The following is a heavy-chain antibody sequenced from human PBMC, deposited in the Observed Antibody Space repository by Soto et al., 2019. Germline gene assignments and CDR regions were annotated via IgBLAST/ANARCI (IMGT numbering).Heavy chain of an antibody. CDR3: ARDGGRHSGGIDY. J-gene: IGHJ4*02. CDR2: IIPIFGTA. V-gene: IGHV1-69*01. CDR1: GGTFSSYS. D-gene: IGHD1-26*01. Sequence: QVQLVQSGAEVKKPGSSVKVSCKASGGTFSSYSINWVRQAPGQGLEWMGEIIPIFGTANYAQKSQGRVTITADESTSTADMELSSLRSEDTAVYYGARDGGRHSGGIDYWGQGTLVTVSS.